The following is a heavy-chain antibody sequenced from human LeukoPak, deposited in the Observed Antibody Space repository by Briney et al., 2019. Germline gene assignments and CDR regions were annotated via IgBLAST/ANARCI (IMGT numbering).Heavy chain of an antibody. J-gene: IGHJ6*03. V-gene: IGHV4-39*07. CDR3: ARKLPFWTGYRYYYYYMDV. CDR1: GGSISSGGYY. D-gene: IGHD3/OR15-3a*01. CDR2: INHSGST. Sequence: PSETLSLTCTVSGGSISSGGYYWSWIRQHPGKGLEWIGEINHSGSTNYNPSLKSRVTISVDTSKDQFSLKLSSVTAADTAVYYCARKLPFWTGYRYYYYYMDVWGKGTTVTVSS.